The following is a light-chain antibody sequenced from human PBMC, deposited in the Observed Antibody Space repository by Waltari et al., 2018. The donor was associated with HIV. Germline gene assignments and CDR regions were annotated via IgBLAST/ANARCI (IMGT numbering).Light chain of an antibody. J-gene: IGLJ3*02. V-gene: IGLV1-44*01. CDR3: AAWDDSLTGPV. CDR2: SNN. Sequence: QSVLPQPPSASGTPGQRVTISCSGSTSHIGHNPVHWYQQVPGTAPKLLIYSNNQRPSGVPDRFSGSESGTSASLAISGLQSEDEADYYCAAWDDSLTGPVFGGGTKVTVL. CDR1: TSHIGHNP.